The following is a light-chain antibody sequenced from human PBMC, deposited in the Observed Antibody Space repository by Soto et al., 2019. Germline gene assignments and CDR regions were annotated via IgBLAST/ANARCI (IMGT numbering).Light chain of an antibody. V-gene: IGKV2-28*01. CDR3: MQTLHTPIT. CDR2: MAS. J-gene: IGKJ5*01. CDR1: QSLLNSNGKHY. Sequence: EIVMTQSPLSLPVTPGEPASISCRSSQSLLNSNGKHYLDWYLQKPGQSPQLLIYMASTRASGVPYRFSGSGSGTDFTLKISRVEPEDAGLYYCMQTLHTPITFGQGTRLEIK.